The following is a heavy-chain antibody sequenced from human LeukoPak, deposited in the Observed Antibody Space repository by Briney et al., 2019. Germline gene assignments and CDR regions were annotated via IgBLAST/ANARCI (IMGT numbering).Heavy chain of an antibody. J-gene: IGHJ4*02. CDR2: TSGSGTTT. V-gene: IGHV3-23*01. CDR3: AKGSRGSCSRTYCYPFDY. CDR1: GFTLSSNA. Sequence: GGSLRLSCAASGFTLSSNAMSWVRQAPGKGLEWVSATSGSGTTTFYADSVKGRFIISRDNSKNTLYLQMNRLRAEDTAVYYCAKGSRGSCSRTYCYPFDYWGQGTLVTVSS. D-gene: IGHD2-2*01.